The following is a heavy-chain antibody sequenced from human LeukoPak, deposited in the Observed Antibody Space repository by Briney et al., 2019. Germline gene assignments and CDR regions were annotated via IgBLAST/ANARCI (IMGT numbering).Heavy chain of an antibody. CDR3: ARAPKAYGRVYYFDY. CDR2: IIPILGIA. Sequence: SVKASCKASGGTFSSYTISWVRQAPGQGLEWMGRIIPILGIANYAQKFQGRVTITADKSTSTAYMELSSLRSEDTAVYYCARAPKAYGRVYYFDYWGQGTLVTVSS. D-gene: IGHD4-17*01. V-gene: IGHV1-69*02. CDR1: GGTFSSYT. J-gene: IGHJ4*02.